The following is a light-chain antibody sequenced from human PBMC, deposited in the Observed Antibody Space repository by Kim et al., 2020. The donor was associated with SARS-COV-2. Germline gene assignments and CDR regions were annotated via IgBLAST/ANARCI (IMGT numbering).Light chain of an antibody. CDR1: QNIGTY. J-gene: IGKJ2*01. CDR2: QAS. V-gene: IGKV1-5*03. CDR3: QHYNSYPYT. Sequence: ASVGDRVTISCRASQNIGTYLAWYQHQPGKAPTLLVYQASSLEGGVPSRFSGSGSETEFILTINSLQPDDFATYYCQHYNSYPYTFGQGTKLEIK.